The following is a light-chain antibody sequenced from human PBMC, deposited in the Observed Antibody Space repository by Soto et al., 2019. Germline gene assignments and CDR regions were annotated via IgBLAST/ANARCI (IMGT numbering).Light chain of an antibody. CDR1: SSNIGAGYD. V-gene: IGLV1-40*01. CDR3: QSYDSRLGGSGV. Sequence: QSVLTQPPSVSGSPGQRLTISCTGSSSNIGAGYDVHWYQQLPGTAPKLLIFGNSNRPSGVPDRFSGSKSDTSASLAITGLQAEDEADYYCQSYDSRLGGSGVFGTGTKVTVL. CDR2: GNS. J-gene: IGLJ1*01.